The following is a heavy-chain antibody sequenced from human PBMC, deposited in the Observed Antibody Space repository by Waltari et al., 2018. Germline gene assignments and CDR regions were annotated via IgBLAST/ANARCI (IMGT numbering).Heavy chain of an antibody. V-gene: IGHV3-23*01. Sequence: SGFNFGGHAMGWARQAAGKGLEWVSAIDHSGSVKYYADSVKGRFIVSRDNSRNTLNLQMDSLRAEDTALYYCTKRYCDSDRCYGLDYWGQGTLVTVSS. CDR2: IDHSGSVK. J-gene: IGHJ4*02. CDR3: TKRYCDSDRCYGLDY. CDR1: GFNFGGHA. D-gene: IGHD3-9*01.